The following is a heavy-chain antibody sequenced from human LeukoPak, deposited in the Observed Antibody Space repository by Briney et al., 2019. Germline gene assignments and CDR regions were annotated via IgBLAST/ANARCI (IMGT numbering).Heavy chain of an antibody. CDR3: ARDPGYCSSTSCSNYYYYMDV. CDR2: ISSYDGNT. J-gene: IGHJ6*03. D-gene: IGHD2-2*01. Sequence: ASVRVSCKASGYAFTSYGFSWVRQAPGQGLEWMGWISSYDGNTKSVEKLQGRVTMTTDTSTSTAYMELRSLRSDDTAVYYCARDPGYCSSTSCSNYYYYMDVWGKGTTVTVSS. CDR1: GYAFTSYG. V-gene: IGHV1-18*01.